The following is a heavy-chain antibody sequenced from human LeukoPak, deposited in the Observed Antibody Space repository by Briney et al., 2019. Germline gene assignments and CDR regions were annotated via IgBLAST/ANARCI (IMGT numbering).Heavy chain of an antibody. V-gene: IGHV4-59*01. D-gene: IGHD6-13*01. Sequence: SETLSLTCSVSGGSITNYYWTWIRQPPGKGLEWIGYIYYNGIANYSPSLKSRVTFSVDTSKNQFSLKLTSVTAADTAVYYCARAGGYSSSPFDYWGQGTLVTVSS. CDR2: IYYNGIA. CDR3: ARAGGYSSSPFDY. J-gene: IGHJ4*02. CDR1: GGSITNYY.